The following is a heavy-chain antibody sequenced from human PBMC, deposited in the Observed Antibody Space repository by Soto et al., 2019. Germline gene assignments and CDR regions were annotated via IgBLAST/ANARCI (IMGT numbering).Heavy chain of an antibody. CDR1: GASISSNIYY. V-gene: IGHV4-39*01. D-gene: IGHD4-17*01. J-gene: IGHJ5*02. CDR2: IYYTGNT. CDR3: ARHSHEDHGDPNWFDP. Sequence: QVQLQESGPGLVKPSENLSLTCTVSGASISSNIYYWGWIRQPPGKGLEWIGSIYYTGNTFYNPSLKSRVTLSVDTSENEYSLRLFSVTAADTAVYYCARHSHEDHGDPNWFDPWGQGTLVTVSS.